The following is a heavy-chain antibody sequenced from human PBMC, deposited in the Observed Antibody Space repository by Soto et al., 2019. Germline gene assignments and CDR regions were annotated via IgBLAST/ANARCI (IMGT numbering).Heavy chain of an antibody. V-gene: IGHV1-18*01. D-gene: IGHD2-2*01. CDR2: ISLYSDGT. Sequence: XSVKVSCKSSGYTFSNYGSTWVRQAPGQPLEWLGWISLYSDGTNYAQKFQGRVSMTTDTSTTTAYMELRSLRSDDTAVYYCARVVPGAEAWFGTWGQGTLVTVSS. CDR1: GYTFSNYG. CDR3: ARVVPGAEAWFGT. J-gene: IGHJ5*02.